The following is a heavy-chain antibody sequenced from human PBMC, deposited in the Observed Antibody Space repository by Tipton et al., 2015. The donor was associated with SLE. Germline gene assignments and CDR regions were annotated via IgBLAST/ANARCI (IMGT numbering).Heavy chain of an antibody. CDR3: ARDGGVGATRGSFDI. J-gene: IGHJ3*02. CDR2: IYYSGST. D-gene: IGHD1-26*01. CDR1: GGSISSYY. Sequence: TLSLTCTVSGGSISSYYWSWIRQPPGKGLEWIGYIYYSGSTNYNPSLKSRVTISVNTSKNQFSLKLSSVTAADTAVYYCARDGGVGATRGSFDIWGQGSMVTVYS. V-gene: IGHV4-59*01.